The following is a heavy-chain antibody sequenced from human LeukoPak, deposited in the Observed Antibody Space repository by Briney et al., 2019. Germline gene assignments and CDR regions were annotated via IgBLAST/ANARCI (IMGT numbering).Heavy chain of an antibody. J-gene: IGHJ3*02. D-gene: IGHD5-24*01. CDR3: ARGDGPGVFDI. V-gene: IGHV3-66*01. Sequence: GGSLRLSCAASGFTVSSNYMSWVRQAPGKGLEWLSIIYSGGSTYYADSVKGRFTISRDNSKNTLWLQMNSLRAEDTAVYYCARGDGPGVFDIWGQGTMVTVSS. CDR1: GFTVSSNY. CDR2: IYSGGST.